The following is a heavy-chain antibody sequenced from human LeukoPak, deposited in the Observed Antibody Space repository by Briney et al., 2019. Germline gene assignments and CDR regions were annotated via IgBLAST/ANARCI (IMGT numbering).Heavy chain of an antibody. J-gene: IGHJ4*02. Sequence: GGSLRLSCAVSGFTFSTYAMNWVRQAPGEGLEWVSAISGSGGSTYYADSVKGRFTVSRDNARNTLFLQMHSLRAEDTAVYYCATSTHSSSWANFDYWGQGTLVTVSS. CDR3: ATSTHSSSWANFDY. CDR1: GFTFSTYA. V-gene: IGHV3-23*01. D-gene: IGHD6-13*01. CDR2: ISGSGGST.